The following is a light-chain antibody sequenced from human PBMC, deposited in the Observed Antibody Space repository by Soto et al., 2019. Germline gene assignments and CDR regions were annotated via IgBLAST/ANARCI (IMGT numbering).Light chain of an antibody. J-gene: IGKJ4*01. CDR3: QQYDRSPLT. Sequence: EIVLTQSPGTLSLSPWEIAILSCRASQSVSSDYLAWYQQRPGQAPRLLIFGAFSAATGIPDRFSGSGSGTDFTLTISRLEPEDFAVYYCQQYDRSPLTFGGGTKVEIK. CDR1: QSVSSDY. CDR2: GAF. V-gene: IGKV3-20*01.